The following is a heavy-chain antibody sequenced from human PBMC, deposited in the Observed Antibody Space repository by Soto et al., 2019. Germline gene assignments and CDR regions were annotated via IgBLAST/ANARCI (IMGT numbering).Heavy chain of an antibody. CDR3: TREGSAPYYYYGMDA. CDR1: GDTITTYG. J-gene: IGHJ6*02. CDR2: INTHNGNT. D-gene: IGHD3-10*01. Sequence: ASVKASCKSSGDTITTYGISWVRQAPGQGLEWLGWINTHNGNTNYAQNLQGRVIMTADTSTSTAYMELRSLRSDDTAIYYCTREGSAPYYYYGMDAWGQGTTVAVSS. V-gene: IGHV1-18*01.